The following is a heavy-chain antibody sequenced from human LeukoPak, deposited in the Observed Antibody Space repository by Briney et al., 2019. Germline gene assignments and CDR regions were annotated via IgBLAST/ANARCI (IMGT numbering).Heavy chain of an antibody. D-gene: IGHD4-17*01. CDR2: FDPEDGET. CDR1: GYTLTELS. Sequence: GASVKVSCKVSGYTLTELSMHWVRQAPGKGLEWMGGFDPEDGETIYAQKFQGRVTMTEDTSTDTAYMELSSLRSEDTAVYYCATGKMTTVTTYSDYWGQGTLSPSPQ. V-gene: IGHV1-24*01. J-gene: IGHJ4*02. CDR3: ATGKMTTVTTYSDY.